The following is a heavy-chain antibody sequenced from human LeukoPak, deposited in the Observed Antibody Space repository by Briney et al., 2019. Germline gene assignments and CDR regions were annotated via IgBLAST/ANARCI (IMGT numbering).Heavy chain of an antibody. J-gene: IGHJ4*02. V-gene: IGHV3-48*01. D-gene: IGHD2-2*01. Sequence: GGSLRLSCAASGFSFSNYNMNWVRQAPGKGLEWISYISSSGGTTYYADSVKGRVTMSRDNAKNLLYLQMNSLRAEDTAVYYCARVPYCSTSCYAFDYWGQGTLVTVSS. CDR3: ARVPYCSTSCYAFDY. CDR2: ISSSGGTT. CDR1: GFSFSNYN.